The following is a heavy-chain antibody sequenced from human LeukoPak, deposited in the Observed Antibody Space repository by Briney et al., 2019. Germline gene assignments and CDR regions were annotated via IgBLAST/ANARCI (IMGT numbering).Heavy chain of an antibody. CDR1: GGSFSGYY. J-gene: IGHJ6*02. V-gene: IGHV4-34*01. Sequence: SETLSLTCAVYGGSFSGYYWSWIRQPPGKGLEWIGEINHSGSTNYNPSLKSRVTISVDTSKNQFSLKLSSVTAADTAVYYCARAPSLYYYYGMDVWGQETTVTVSS. D-gene: IGHD4-11*01. CDR2: INHSGST. CDR3: ARAPSLYYYYGMDV.